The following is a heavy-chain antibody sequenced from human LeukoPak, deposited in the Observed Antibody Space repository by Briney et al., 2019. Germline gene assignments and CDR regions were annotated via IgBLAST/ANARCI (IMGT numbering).Heavy chain of an antibody. D-gene: IGHD2-21*02. J-gene: IGHJ4*02. CDR3: ARDVGDSSPTLDY. CDR1: AYSISSGYY. CDR2: IYHSGST. Sequence: PSETLSLTCTVSAYSISSGYYWGWIRQPPGKGLEWIGSIYHSGSTYYNPSLKSRVTISVDTSKNQFSLKLSSVTAADTAVYYCARDVGDSSPTLDYWGQGTLVTVSS. V-gene: IGHV4-38-2*02.